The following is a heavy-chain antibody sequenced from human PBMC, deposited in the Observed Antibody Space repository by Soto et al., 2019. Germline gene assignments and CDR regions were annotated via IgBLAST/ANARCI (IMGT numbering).Heavy chain of an antibody. CDR1: GGSISSSDW. D-gene: IGHD3-16*01. CDR3: ARMNDFGQYYYYGMDV. Sequence: TSETLSVTCAVSGGSISSSDWWSWVRPPPGKGLEWIGEIYHSGSTNYNPSLKSRVTISVDKSKNQFSLKLSSVTAADTAVYYCARMNDFGQYYYYGMDVWGQGTTVTVSS. CDR2: IYHSGST. J-gene: IGHJ6*02. V-gene: IGHV4-4*02.